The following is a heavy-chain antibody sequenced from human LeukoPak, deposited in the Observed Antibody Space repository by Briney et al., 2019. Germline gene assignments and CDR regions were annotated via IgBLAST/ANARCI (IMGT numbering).Heavy chain of an antibody. CDR2: IYHSGST. V-gene: IGHV4-38-2*01. CDR3: ARRRIQLWPIGPNYFDY. D-gene: IGHD5-18*01. Sequence: SETLSLTCAVSGHSISSGYYWGWVRQPPGKGLEWIGSIYHSGSTFYNPSLKSRVTISVDTSKNQFSLKLSSVTAADTAVYYCARRRIQLWPIGPNYFDYWGQGTPVTVSS. CDR1: GHSISSGYY. J-gene: IGHJ4*02.